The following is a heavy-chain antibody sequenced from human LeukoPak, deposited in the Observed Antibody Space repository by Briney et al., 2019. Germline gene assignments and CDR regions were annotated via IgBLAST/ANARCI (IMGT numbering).Heavy chain of an antibody. CDR2: IYYSGST. D-gene: IGHD2-2*01. Sequence: SQTLSLTCTVSGGSISSGGYYWSWIRQHPGKGLEWIGYIYYSGSTNYNPSLKSRVTISVDTSKNQFSLKLSSVTAADTAVYYCARVRDIVVVPAAPPEYYFDYWGQGTLVTVSS. CDR1: GGSISSGGYY. J-gene: IGHJ4*02. V-gene: IGHV4-61*08. CDR3: ARVRDIVVVPAAPPEYYFDY.